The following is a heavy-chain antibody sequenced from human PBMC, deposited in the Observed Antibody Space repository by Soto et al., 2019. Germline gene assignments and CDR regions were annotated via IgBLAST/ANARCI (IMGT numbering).Heavy chain of an antibody. Sequence: GGSLRLSCTASGFTFSSYAMSWVRQAPGKELEWVSTISGNSGKTNYAESVKGRFSISRDNSKNTVHLQLDSLRAEDTAVYFCAKLGFVLMELYYFHQWGRGTLVTVSS. CDR3: AKLGFVLMELYYFHQ. J-gene: IGHJ4*01. V-gene: IGHV3-23*01. D-gene: IGHD2-8*01. CDR2: ISGNSGKT. CDR1: GFTFSSYA.